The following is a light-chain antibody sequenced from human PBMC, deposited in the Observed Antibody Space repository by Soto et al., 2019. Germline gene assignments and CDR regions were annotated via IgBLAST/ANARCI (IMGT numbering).Light chain of an antibody. CDR2: WAS. Sequence: DIVMTQSPDSLAVSLGESATISCKSSQSVLSSSNNNNYLAWFQQKRGQPPKLLIYWASTRKSGVPDRFSGSGSETDFTLTISGLQAEDVAVYYCQQYHSDPITFGQGTRLEIK. CDR1: QSVLSSSNNNNY. V-gene: IGKV4-1*01. CDR3: QQYHSDPIT. J-gene: IGKJ5*01.